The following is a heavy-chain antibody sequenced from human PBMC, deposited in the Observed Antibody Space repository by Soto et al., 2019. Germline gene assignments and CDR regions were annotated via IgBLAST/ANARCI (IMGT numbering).Heavy chain of an antibody. Sequence: PVGSLRLSCAASGFTFSSYGMHWVRQAPGKGLEWVAVIWYDGSNKYYADSVKGRFTISRDNSKNTLYLQMNSLRAEDTAVYYCARAKSGRSYYYYGMDVWGQGTTVTVSS. V-gene: IGHV3-33*01. CDR1: GFTFSSYG. CDR3: ARAKSGRSYYYYGMDV. CDR2: IWYDGSNK. J-gene: IGHJ6*02. D-gene: IGHD3-3*01.